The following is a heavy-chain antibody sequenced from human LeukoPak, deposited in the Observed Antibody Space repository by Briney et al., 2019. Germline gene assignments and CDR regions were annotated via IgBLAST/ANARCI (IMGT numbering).Heavy chain of an antibody. CDR1: GFSFSNYW. D-gene: IGHD6-13*01. CDR2: INSDGSSR. Sequence: GGSLRLSCAASGFSFSNYWMHWVRQAPGKGLVWVSRINSDGSSRNYADSVKGRFTISRGNAKNTLYLQMNSLRAEDTAVYYCASASSHRIAAGGDYWGQGTLVTVSS. J-gene: IGHJ4*02. V-gene: IGHV3-74*01. CDR3: ASASSHRIAAGGDY.